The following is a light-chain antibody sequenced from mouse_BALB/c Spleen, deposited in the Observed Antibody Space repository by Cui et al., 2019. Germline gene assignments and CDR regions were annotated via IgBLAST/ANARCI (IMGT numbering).Light chain of an antibody. V-gene: IGKV9-123*01. Sequence: NQIVTSPSFMFASLGGRVSLSCRDSQGIRGKLDWYQQKPGGTSKLLIYSTSNLNSGVPSRFSGSGSGSDYSLTISSLEAEDFADYYCLQRNAYPYTFGGGTKLEIK. J-gene: IGKJ2*01. CDR2: STS. CDR1: QGIRGK. CDR3: LQRNAYPYT.